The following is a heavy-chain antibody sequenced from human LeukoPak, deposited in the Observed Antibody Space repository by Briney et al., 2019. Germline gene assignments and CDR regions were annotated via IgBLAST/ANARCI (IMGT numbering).Heavy chain of an antibody. CDR3: ARGTGFGELSDY. J-gene: IGHJ4*02. Sequence: GGSLRLSCAASGFTLSSYWMHWVRQAPGKGLVWVSRINSDGSSTSYVDSVKGRFTISRDNAENTLYLQMNSLRAEDTAVYYCARGTGFGELSDYWGQGTLVTVSS. D-gene: IGHD3-10*01. CDR2: INSDGSST. V-gene: IGHV3-74*01. CDR1: GFTLSSYW.